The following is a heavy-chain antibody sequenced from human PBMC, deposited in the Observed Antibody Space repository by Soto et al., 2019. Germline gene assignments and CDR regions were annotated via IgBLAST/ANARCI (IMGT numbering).Heavy chain of an antibody. Sequence: ASVKVSCKASGYTFTGYYMHWVRQAPGQGLEWMGWINPNSGGTNYAQKFQGWVTMTRDMSMSTAYMELSRLRSDDTAVYYCARDFISSGYGFDIWGQGTMVTVSS. CDR1: GYTFTGYY. D-gene: IGHD3-10*01. CDR3: ARDFISSGYGFDI. CDR2: INPNSGGT. J-gene: IGHJ3*02. V-gene: IGHV1-2*04.